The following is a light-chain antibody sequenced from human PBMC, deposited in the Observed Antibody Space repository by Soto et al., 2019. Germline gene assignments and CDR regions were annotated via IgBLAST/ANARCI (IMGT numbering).Light chain of an antibody. CDR3: QVWDSNTAHVL. CDR1: KVGSKN. CDR2: RDS. V-gene: IGLV3-9*01. Sequence: SYELTQPLSVSVALGQTATISCGGDKVGSKNVQWYQRKPGQAPLMVIYRDSGRPSEIPERFSGSHSGITATLTITRAQGGDEADYYCQVWDSNTAHVLFGGGTKLTVL. J-gene: IGLJ2*01.